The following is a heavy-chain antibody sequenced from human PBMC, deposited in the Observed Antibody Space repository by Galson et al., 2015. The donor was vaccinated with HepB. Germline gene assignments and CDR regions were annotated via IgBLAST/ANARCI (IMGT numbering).Heavy chain of an antibody. CDR2: IYTSGST. V-gene: IGHV4-4*07. CDR1: GGSISSYY. D-gene: IGHD3-22*01. CDR3: ARAACLIYYDSSGCYWYFDL. J-gene: IGHJ2*01. Sequence: LSLTCTVSGGSISSYYWSWIRQPAGKGLEWIGRIYTSGSTNYNPSLKSRVTMSVDTSKNQFSLKLSSVTAADTAVYYCARAACLIYYDSSGCYWYFDLWGRGTLVTVSS.